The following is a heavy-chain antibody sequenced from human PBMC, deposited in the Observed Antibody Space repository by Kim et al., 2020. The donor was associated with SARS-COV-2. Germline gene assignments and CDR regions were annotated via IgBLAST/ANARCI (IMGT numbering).Heavy chain of an antibody. Sequence: GGSLRLSCAASGLSFDDSAMNWVRQAPGKGLEWVAVISYDGRNKEYADAVKGRFSISRDNSKSTLSLQMNSLRVEDTAVYYCARGNYYESVGLSDYYHGMDVGGKGTRVTVSS. CDR3: ARGNYYESVGLSDYYHGMDV. J-gene: IGHJ6*04. CDR1: GLSFDDSA. V-gene: IGHV3-30-3*01. CDR2: ISYDGRNK. D-gene: IGHD3-22*01.